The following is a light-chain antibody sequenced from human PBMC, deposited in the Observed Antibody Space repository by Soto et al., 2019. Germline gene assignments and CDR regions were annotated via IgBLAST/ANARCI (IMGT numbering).Light chain of an antibody. V-gene: IGKV1-5*03. CDR1: QSISTW. J-gene: IGKJ4*01. Sequence: DIQMTQSPSTLSASVGDRVTITCRASQSISTWLAWYQQKPGQAPKLLIYKASSLEGGVPSRFGGSGSATLFNTTISSLHPDDFATYYCQQYNTYPLTFGGGTTVDIK. CDR3: QQYNTYPLT. CDR2: KAS.